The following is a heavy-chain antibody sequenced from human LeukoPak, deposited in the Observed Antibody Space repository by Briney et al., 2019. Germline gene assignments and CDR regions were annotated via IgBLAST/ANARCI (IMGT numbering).Heavy chain of an antibody. CDR3: ARDIRGDIVVVPAARELDY. CDR1: GYTFTSYG. CDR2: ISAYNGNT. Sequence: GASVKVSCKASGYTFTSYGISWVRQAPGQGLEWMGWISAYNGNTNYAQKLQGRVTMTTDTSTSTAYMELRSLRSDDTAVYYCARDIRGDIVVVPAARELDYWGQGTLVTVSS. J-gene: IGHJ4*02. V-gene: IGHV1-18*01. D-gene: IGHD2-2*01.